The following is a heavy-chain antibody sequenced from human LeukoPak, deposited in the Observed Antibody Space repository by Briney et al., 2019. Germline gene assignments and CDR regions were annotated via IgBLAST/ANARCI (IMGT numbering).Heavy chain of an antibody. CDR3: ARGSDYYDSSGYAFDI. J-gene: IGHJ3*02. V-gene: IGHV3-30*04. CDR2: ISHDGSNK. Sequence: GGSLRLSCAASGFTFSSYAMHWVRQAPGKGLEWVAVISHDGSNKYYADSVKGRFTISRDNSKNTLYLQMNSLRAEDTAVYYCARGSDYYDSSGYAFDIWGQGTMVTVSS. CDR1: GFTFSSYA. D-gene: IGHD3-22*01.